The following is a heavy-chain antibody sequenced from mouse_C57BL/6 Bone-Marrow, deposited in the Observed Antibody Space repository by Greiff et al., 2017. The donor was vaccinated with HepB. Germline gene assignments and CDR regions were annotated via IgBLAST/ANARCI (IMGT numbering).Heavy chain of an antibody. CDR2: IYPGDGDT. D-gene: IGHD1-1*01. J-gene: IGHJ3*01. Sequence: VQLVESGPELVKPGASVKISCKASGYAFSSSWMNWVKQRPGKGLEWIGRIYPGDGDTNYNGKFKGKATLTADKSSSTAYMQLSSLTSEDSAVYFCAREYYGSSSFAYWGQGTLVTVSA. CDR3: AREYYGSSSFAY. CDR1: GYAFSSSW. V-gene: IGHV1-82*01.